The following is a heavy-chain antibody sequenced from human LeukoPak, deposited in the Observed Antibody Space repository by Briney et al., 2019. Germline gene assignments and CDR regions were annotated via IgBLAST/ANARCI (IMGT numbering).Heavy chain of an antibody. D-gene: IGHD4-17*01. J-gene: IGHJ4*02. CDR2: ITGSGSST. CDR3: ARTDYGDGDY. Sequence: AGGSLRLSCAASGFTFSSYSMSWVRQAPGKGLEWVSGITGSGSSTYYADSVKGRFTISRDNSKNTLYLQMNSLRAEDTAVYYCARTDYGDGDYWGQGTLVTVSS. CDR1: GFTFSSYS. V-gene: IGHV3-23*01.